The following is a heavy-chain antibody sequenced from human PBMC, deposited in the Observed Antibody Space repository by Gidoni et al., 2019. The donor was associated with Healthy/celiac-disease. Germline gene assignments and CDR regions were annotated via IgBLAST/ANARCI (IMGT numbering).Heavy chain of an antibody. D-gene: IGHD5-18*01. J-gene: IGHJ4*02. V-gene: IGHV3-9*01. CDR2: ISWNSGSI. CDR1: GFTFDDYA. Sequence: EVQLVESGGGLVQPGRSLRLSCAASGFTFDDYAMHWVRQAPGKGLECVSGISWNSGSIGYADSVKGRFTISRDNAKNSLYLQMNSLRAEDTALYYCAKGGYSYGPIDFDYWGQGTLVTVSS. CDR3: AKGGYSYGPIDFDY.